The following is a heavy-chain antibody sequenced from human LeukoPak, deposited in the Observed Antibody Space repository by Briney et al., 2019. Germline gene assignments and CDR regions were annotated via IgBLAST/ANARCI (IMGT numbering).Heavy chain of an antibody. CDR1: GGSINYYY. CDR3: AREELYYDSSGYYYNY. Sequence: SETLSLTCTVSGGSINYYYWMWIRQPPGKGLEWIGYIYYSGGTHYNPSLKSRVTMLVDTSKNQFSLKLTAVTAADTAVYYCAREELYYDSSGYYYNYWGQEPWSPSPQ. D-gene: IGHD3-22*01. J-gene: IGHJ4*01. CDR2: IYYSGGT. V-gene: IGHV4-59*01.